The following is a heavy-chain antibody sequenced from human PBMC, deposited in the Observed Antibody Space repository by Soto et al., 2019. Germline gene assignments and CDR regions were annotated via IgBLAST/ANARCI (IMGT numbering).Heavy chain of an antibody. CDR1: GFTFSSYG. J-gene: IGHJ4*02. CDR3: AKDSSAAFDY. Sequence: GGSLRLSCAASGFTFSSYGMHWVRQAPGKGLEWVAVISYDGSNQFYAESVKGRFTISRDNSKNMLHLQMNSLRADDSAVYFCAKDSSAAFDYWGQGTVVTVSS. D-gene: IGHD6-25*01. V-gene: IGHV3-30*18. CDR2: ISYDGSNQ.